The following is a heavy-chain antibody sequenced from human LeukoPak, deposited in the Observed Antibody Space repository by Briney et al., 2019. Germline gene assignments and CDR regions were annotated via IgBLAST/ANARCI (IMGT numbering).Heavy chain of an antibody. V-gene: IGHV1-46*01. CDR3: ARDAGYPDDY. J-gene: IGHJ4*02. CDR2: INPNSGST. D-gene: IGHD1-1*01. Sequence: ASVKVSCKASGYTFTSYYMHWVRQAPGQGLEWMGIINPNSGSTNYAQKFQGRVTMTRDTSTSTVYMELSRLRSEDTAVYYCARDAGYPDDYWGQGTLVTVSS. CDR1: GYTFTSYY.